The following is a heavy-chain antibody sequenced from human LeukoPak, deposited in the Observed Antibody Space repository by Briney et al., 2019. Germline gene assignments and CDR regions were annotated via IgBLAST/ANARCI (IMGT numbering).Heavy chain of an antibody. J-gene: IGHJ6*02. CDR1: GCTFTSYG. D-gene: IGHD2-2*01. CDR2: ISAYNGNT. Sequence: ASVKVSCKASGCTFTSYGISWVRQAPGQGLEWMGWISAYNGNTNYAQKLQGRVTMTTDTSTSTAYMELRSLRSDDTAVYYCARDIVVVPAAERGNYYYYYGMDVWGQGTTVTVSS. CDR3: ARDIVVVPAAERGNYYYYYGMDV. V-gene: IGHV1-18*01.